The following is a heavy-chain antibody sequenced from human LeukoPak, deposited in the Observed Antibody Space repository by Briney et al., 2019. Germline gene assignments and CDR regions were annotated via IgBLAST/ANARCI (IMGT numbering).Heavy chain of an antibody. CDR3: ARRRYYDGSGYLE. J-gene: IGHJ1*01. V-gene: IGHV4-39*01. D-gene: IGHD3-22*01. CDR1: GDSFSRSDSY. CDR2: IYYSGRT. Sequence: SETLSLTCSVSGDSFSRSDSYWDWIRQPPGKGLEWIATIYYSGRTYYSPSLKSRVTMSVDPSNNQFSLNLRSVTAADTALYYCARRRYYDGSGYLEWGQGTLLSVSS.